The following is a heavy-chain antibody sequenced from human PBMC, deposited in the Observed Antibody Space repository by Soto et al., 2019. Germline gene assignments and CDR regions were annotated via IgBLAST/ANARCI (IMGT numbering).Heavy chain of an antibody. CDR1: GFTFSIYT. D-gene: IGHD2-15*01. CDR3: ARVRSGGSGYFDY. V-gene: IGHV3-21*01. J-gene: IGHJ4*02. CDR2: ISDISSHI. Sequence: GGSLRLSCAASGFTFSIYTMTWVRQAPGKGLEWVSSISDISSHIYYSDSVKGRFTVSRDNAKNSLYLEVSSLRAEDTAVYYCARVRSGGSGYFDYWGQGTLVTVSS.